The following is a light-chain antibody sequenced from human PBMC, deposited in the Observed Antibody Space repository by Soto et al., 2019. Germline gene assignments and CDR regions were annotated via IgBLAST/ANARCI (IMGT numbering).Light chain of an antibody. V-gene: IGKV1-5*03. CDR1: QSVDSW. CDR2: KAS. Sequence: DIQMTQSPSTLSASIVDRVTITCRASQSVDSWLAWYQQQPGKAPKLLIYKASSLQTGVPSRFSGSGSGTEFTLTISSLQPDDFATYYCQHYNDYSRVFGQGTKVEIK. CDR3: QHYNDYSRV. J-gene: IGKJ1*01.